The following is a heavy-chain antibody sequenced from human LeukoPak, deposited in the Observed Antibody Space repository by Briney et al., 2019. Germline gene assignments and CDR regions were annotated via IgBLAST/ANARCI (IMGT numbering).Heavy chain of an antibody. CDR3: AKIVGGDGIDY. CDR2: ISYDGSNK. CDR1: GFTFSSYA. Sequence: GGSLRLSCAASGFTFSSYAMSWVRQAPGKGLEGVAVISYDGSNKYYADSVKGRFTISRDNSKNTLYLQMNSLRAEDTAVYYCAKIVGGDGIDYWGQGTLVTVSS. V-gene: IGHV3-30*18. D-gene: IGHD2-21*02. J-gene: IGHJ4*02.